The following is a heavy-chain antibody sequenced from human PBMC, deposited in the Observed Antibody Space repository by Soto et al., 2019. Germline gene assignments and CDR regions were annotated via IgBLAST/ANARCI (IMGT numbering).Heavy chain of an antibody. CDR3: ARMNVDSYQFYYAMDV. V-gene: IGHV2-26*01. CDR2: IFWDKER. J-gene: IGHJ6*02. D-gene: IGHD4-17*01. Sequence: SGPTLVNPTETVTLTCTVSGFSLTTGKMGVSWIRQRPGKALEWLAHIFWDKERSYSTSLQGRLTISKDTSGSQVVLSMTNVDPVDTATYYCARMNVDSYQFYYAMDVWG. CDR1: GFSLTTGKMG.